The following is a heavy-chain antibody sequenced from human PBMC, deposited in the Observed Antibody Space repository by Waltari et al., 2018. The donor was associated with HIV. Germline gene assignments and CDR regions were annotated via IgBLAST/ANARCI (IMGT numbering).Heavy chain of an antibody. J-gene: IGHJ4*02. CDR3: ARRARWLRPGYYFDY. CDR2: INHRRNT. D-gene: IGHD5-12*01. V-gene: IGHV4-34*01. CDR1: GEPFDGYY. Sequence: QVQLQQWGAGLLKPSETLSLTCAVYGEPFDGYYWSWIRQPPGKRLEWMGEINHRRNTNYNPSRKSRLTMSVDASKNQFSLNLNSVTAADTGVYYCARRARWLRPGYYFDYWGQGALVTVSS.